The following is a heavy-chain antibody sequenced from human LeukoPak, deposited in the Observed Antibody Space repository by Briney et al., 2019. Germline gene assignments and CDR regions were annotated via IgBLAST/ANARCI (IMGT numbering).Heavy chain of an antibody. J-gene: IGHJ3*02. V-gene: IGHV1-69*04. CDR2: IIPILGIA. CDR3: ARVRFSSGWYIAFDM. D-gene: IGHD6-19*01. CDR1: GGTFSSYA. Sequence: ASVKVSCKASGGTFSSYAISWVRQAPGQGLEWMGRIIPILGIANYAQKFQGRVTMTRDTSTSTVYMELSSLRSEDTAVYYCARVRFSSGWYIAFDMWGQGTRVTVPS.